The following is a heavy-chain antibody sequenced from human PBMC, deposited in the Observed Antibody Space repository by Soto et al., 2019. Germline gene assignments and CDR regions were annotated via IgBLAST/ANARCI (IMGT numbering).Heavy chain of an antibody. CDR2: IKGSHAGGTT. V-gene: IGHV3-15*01. Sequence: EVQLVESGGGLVEPGGSIRLSCVASGFTFTKAYMTWVRQAPGKGLEWVGRIKGSHAGGTTDCATSVKGRFTISRDDSKNTLYLQMNSLKTEDTSVYYCATEGGYPGSNFYGAYWGQGTLVTVSS. D-gene: IGHD1-26*01. J-gene: IGHJ4*02. CDR3: ATEGGYPGSNFYGAY. CDR1: GFTFTKAY.